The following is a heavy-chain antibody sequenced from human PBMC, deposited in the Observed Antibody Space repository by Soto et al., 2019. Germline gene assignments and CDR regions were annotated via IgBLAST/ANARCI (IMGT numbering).Heavy chain of an antibody. D-gene: IGHD3-10*01. J-gene: IGHJ5*02. CDR2: IHYSGTT. CDR1: GGSMRNYF. V-gene: IGHV4-59*12. CDR3: ARAEVYYYGPGSDYNWFDP. Sequence: SETLSLTCTVSGGSMRNYFWTWIRQPPGKGLEWIGYIHYSGTTSFFPSYNPSLRSRVTISEDTSKNQFSLKLCSVTAADTAVYYCARAEVYYYGPGSDYNWFDPWGQGTLVTVSS.